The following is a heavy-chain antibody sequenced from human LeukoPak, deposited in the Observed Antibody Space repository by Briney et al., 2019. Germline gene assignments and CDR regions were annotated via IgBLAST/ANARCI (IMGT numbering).Heavy chain of an antibody. CDR1: GFTFSSYW. Sequence: GGSLRLSCAASGFTFSSYWMSWVRQAPGKGLEWVANIKQDGSEKYYVDSVKGRFTISRDNAKNSLYLQMNSLRAEDTAVYYCARDGELTGVTYYYYYGMDVWGQGTTVTVSS. D-gene: IGHD7-27*01. V-gene: IGHV3-7*01. CDR3: ARDGELTGVTYYYYYGMDV. J-gene: IGHJ6*02. CDR2: IKQDGSEK.